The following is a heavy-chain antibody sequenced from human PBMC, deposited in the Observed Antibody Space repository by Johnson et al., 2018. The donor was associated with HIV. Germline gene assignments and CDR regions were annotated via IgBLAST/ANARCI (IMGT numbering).Heavy chain of an antibody. V-gene: IGHV3-20*04. J-gene: IGHJ3*02. D-gene: IGHD3-10*01. Sequence: EVQLVASGGGLVQPGGSLRLSCAASGFTFHDYGMSWVRQAPGKGLEWVSGVNWNGGSTGYADSVKGRFTVSRANSKNTLYLEMNSLNTEDTAVYYCARGPLYYFASGLWAFDIWGQGTMVTFS. CDR3: ARGPLYYFASGLWAFDI. CDR2: VNWNGGST. CDR1: GFTFHDYG.